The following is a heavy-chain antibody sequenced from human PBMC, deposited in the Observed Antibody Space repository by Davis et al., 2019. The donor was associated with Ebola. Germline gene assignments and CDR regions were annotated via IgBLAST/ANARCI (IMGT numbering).Heavy chain of an antibody. CDR1: GYTFTSYY. V-gene: IGHV1-46*03. J-gene: IGHJ3*02. Sequence: ASVKASCKASGYTFTSYYMHWVRQAPGQGLEWMGIINPSGGSTSYAQKFQGRVTMTRNTSISTAYTELSSLRSEDTAVYCCARRVVVIASDAFDIWGQGTMVTVSS. D-gene: IGHD2-21*01. CDR2: INPSGGST. CDR3: ARRVVVIASDAFDI.